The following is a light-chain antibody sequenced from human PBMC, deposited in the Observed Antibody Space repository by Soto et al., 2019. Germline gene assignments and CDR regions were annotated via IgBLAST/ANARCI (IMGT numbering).Light chain of an antibody. CDR1: QGISNW. CDR2: AAS. J-gene: IGKJ3*01. Sequence: DIQMTQSPSSVSASVGDRVTISCRASQGISNWLAWYQQKPGKAPELLIYAASSLQSGVPSRFSGSGSGTDFTLTINSLQPEDVGTYYCQQDISFPFTFGPGTKVDTK. V-gene: IGKV1-12*01. CDR3: QQDISFPFT.